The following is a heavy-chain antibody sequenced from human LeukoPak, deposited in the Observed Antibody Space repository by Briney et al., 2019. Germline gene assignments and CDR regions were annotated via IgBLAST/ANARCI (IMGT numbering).Heavy chain of an antibody. D-gene: IGHD6-13*01. CDR2: ISWNSGSI. Sequence: GGSLRLSCAASGFTSDDYAMHWVRQAPGKGLEWVSGISWNSGSIGYADSVKGRFTISRDNAKNSLYLQMNSLRAEDTALYYCAKCAAGTTFDYWGQGTLVTVSS. V-gene: IGHV3-9*02. CDR3: AKCAAGTTFDY. J-gene: IGHJ4*02. CDR1: GFTSDDYA.